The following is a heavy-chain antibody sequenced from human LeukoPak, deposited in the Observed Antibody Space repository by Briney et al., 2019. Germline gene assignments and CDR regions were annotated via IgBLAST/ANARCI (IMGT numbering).Heavy chain of an antibody. Sequence: GGSLRLSCAASGFTFSSYWMSWVRQAPGKGLEWVANIKQDGSEKYYVDSVKGRFTISRDNAKNSLYLQMNSLRAEDTAVYYCARDIVVVPAAIPVSSLGCYYYGMDVWGQGTTVTVSS. V-gene: IGHV3-7*01. CDR2: IKQDGSEK. D-gene: IGHD2-2*02. CDR3: ARDIVVVPAAIPVSSLGCYYYGMDV. CDR1: GFTFSSYW. J-gene: IGHJ6*02.